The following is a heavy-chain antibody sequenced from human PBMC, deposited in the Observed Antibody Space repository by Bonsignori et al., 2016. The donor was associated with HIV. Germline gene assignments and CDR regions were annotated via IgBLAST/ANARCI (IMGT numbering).Heavy chain of an antibody. V-gene: IGHV1-18*01. Sequence: ASVKVSCKASGYTFTSYGISWVRQAPGQGLEWMGWISAYNGNTNYAQKLQGRVTMTTDTSTSTAYMELRSLRSDDTAVYYCARDRVATPKGGLFDYWGQGTLVTVSS. CDR2: ISAYNGNT. J-gene: IGHJ4*02. D-gene: IGHD5-12*01. CDR1: GYTFTSYG. CDR3: ARDRVATPKGGLFDY.